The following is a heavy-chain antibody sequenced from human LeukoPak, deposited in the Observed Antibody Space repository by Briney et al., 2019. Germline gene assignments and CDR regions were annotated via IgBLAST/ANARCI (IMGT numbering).Heavy chain of an antibody. CDR3: ARFYNWNAPTFDY. CDR2: INPNSGGT. Sequence: ASVKVSCKASGGTFSSYAISWVRQAPGQGLEWMGRINPNSGGTNYAQKFQGRVTMTRDTSISTAYMELSRLRSDDTAVYYCARFYNWNAPTFDYWGRGTLVTVSS. D-gene: IGHD1-20*01. J-gene: IGHJ4*02. CDR1: GGTFSSYA. V-gene: IGHV1-2*06.